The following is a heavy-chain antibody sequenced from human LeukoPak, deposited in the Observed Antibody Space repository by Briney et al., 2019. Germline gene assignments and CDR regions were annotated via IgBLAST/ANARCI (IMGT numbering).Heavy chain of an antibody. Sequence: GESLKISCKGSGYSFTSYWIGWVRQMPGKGLEWMGIIYPGDSDTRYSPSFQGQVTISADKSISTAYLQWSSLKASDTAMYYCARQRTYCSGGSCYPYYFDYWDQGTLVTVSS. J-gene: IGHJ4*02. D-gene: IGHD2-15*01. V-gene: IGHV5-51*01. CDR3: ARQRTYCSGGSCYPYYFDY. CDR2: IYPGDSDT. CDR1: GYSFTSYW.